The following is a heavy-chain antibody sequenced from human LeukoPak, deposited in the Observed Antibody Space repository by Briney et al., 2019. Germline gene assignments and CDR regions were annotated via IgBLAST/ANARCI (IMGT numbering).Heavy chain of an antibody. CDR1: GFTFGDYA. V-gene: IGHV3-49*03. CDR3: TRDTIFWPWYFDC. D-gene: IGHD3-9*01. J-gene: IGHJ4*02. CDR2: IRSKAYGGTT. Sequence: GGSLRLSCTASGFTFGDYAMSWFRQAPGKGLEWVGFIRSKAYGGTTEYAASVKGRFTISRDDSKSIAYLQMNSLKTEDTAVYYCTRDTIFWPWYFDCWGQGTLVTVSS.